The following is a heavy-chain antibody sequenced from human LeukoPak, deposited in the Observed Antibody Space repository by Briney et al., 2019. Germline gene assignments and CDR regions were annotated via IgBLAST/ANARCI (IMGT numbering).Heavy chain of an antibody. D-gene: IGHD5-24*01. CDR1: GGTFSSNA. V-gene: IGHV1-69*13. J-gene: IGHJ2*01. CDR2: IIPIFSTA. CDR3: ARSRDRDGYNSAYWYFDL. Sequence: GASVKVSCKASGGTFSSNAISWVRQAPGQGLEWMGGIIPIFSTADYAQKFQGRLTINADESTSTAYMELSSLRSEDTAVYYCARSRDRDGYNSAYWYFDLWGCGTLVTVSS.